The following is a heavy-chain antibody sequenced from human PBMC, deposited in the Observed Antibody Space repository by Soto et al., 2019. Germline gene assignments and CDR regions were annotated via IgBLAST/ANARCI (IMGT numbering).Heavy chain of an antibody. CDR3: ARDIVSSRVNWFDP. CDR2: ISYDGSNK. CDR1: GFTFSSYA. Sequence: PGGSLRLSCAASGFTFSSYAMHWVRQAPGKGLEWVAVISYDGSNKYYADSVKGRFTISRDNSKNTLYLQMNSLRAEDTAVYYCARDIVSSRVNWFDPWGQGTLVTVYS. J-gene: IGHJ5*02. V-gene: IGHV3-30-3*01. D-gene: IGHD3-16*02.